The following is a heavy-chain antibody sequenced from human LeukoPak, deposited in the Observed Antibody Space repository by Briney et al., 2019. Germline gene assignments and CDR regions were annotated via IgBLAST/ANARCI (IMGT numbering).Heavy chain of an antibody. CDR3: ARDSYYYGSGTFDY. V-gene: IGHV3-30*03. D-gene: IGHD3-10*01. CDR2: ISYDGSTK. Sequence: GGSLRLSCAASGFTFSSYGMQWVRQAPGKGLEWVAIISYDGSTKYYGDSVRGRFTISRDNSKSTVYLQMNSLRADDTAVYYCARDSYYYGSGTFDYWGQGTLVTVSS. J-gene: IGHJ4*02. CDR1: GFTFSSYG.